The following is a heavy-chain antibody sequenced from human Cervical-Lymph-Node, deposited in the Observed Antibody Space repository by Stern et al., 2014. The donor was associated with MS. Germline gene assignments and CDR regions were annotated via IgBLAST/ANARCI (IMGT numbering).Heavy chain of an antibody. Sequence: QVQLVESGPGLVKPSQTLSLTCTVSGGSISSGGYYWSWIRQHPGKGLDLIGYIHHSGSSYYNPSLKSRLTISVDTSRNQISLKLYSVTAADTAVYHCARHNMVRGRWFDPWGQGTLVTVSS. J-gene: IGHJ5*02. V-gene: IGHV4-31*03. CDR1: GGSISSGGYY. CDR2: IHHSGSS. CDR3: ARHNMVRGRWFDP. D-gene: IGHD3-10*01.